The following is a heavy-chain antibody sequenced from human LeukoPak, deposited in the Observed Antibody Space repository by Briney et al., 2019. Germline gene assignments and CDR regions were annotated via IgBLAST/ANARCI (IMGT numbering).Heavy chain of an antibody. J-gene: IGHJ5*02. D-gene: IGHD4-17*01. Sequence: SETLSLTCTVSGGSISSSSYYWSWVRQPPGKGLEWIGEINHGGSTNYNPSLKSRVTISVDTSKSQFSLKLSSVTAADTAAYYCARVTVTQWFDPWGQGTLATVSS. CDR2: INHGGST. CDR3: ARVTVTQWFDP. V-gene: IGHV4-39*07. CDR1: GGSISSSSYY.